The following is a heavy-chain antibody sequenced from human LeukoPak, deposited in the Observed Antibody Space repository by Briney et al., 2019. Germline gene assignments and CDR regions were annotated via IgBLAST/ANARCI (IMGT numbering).Heavy chain of an antibody. CDR2: IYHSGST. CDR1: GYSISSGYY. CDR3: ARDGGDSSSWYENWFDP. D-gene: IGHD6-13*01. V-gene: IGHV4-38-2*02. Sequence: SETLSLTCTVSGYSISSGYYWGWIRQPPGKGLEWIGSIYHSGSTYYNPSLKSRVTISVDTSKNQFSLKLSSVTAADTAVYYCARDGGDSSSWYENWFDPWGQGTLVTVSS. J-gene: IGHJ5*02.